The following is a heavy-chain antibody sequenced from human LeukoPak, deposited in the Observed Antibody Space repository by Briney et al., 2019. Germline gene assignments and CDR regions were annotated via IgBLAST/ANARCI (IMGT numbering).Heavy chain of an antibody. J-gene: IGHJ4*01. Sequence: GGSLRLSCAASGFTFSSYTMNWVRQAPGKGLGWVSSIAGSSGYISYADSVKGRFTISRDNAKKPLYLQMTSLTAEDTAVYYCARDRGAYCGGDCYLGFDYWGRGTLVTVSS. CDR2: IAGSSGYI. D-gene: IGHD2-21*02. CDR1: GFTFSSYT. CDR3: ARDRGAYCGGDCYLGFDY. V-gene: IGHV3-21*01.